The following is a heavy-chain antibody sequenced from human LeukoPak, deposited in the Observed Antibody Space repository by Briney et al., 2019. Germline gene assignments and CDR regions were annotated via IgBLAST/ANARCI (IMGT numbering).Heavy chain of an antibody. CDR1: GFTFSSYN. J-gene: IGHJ4*02. CDR2: ISSGSSTR. Sequence: GGSLRLSCAASGFTFSSYNMNWVRQAPGKGLEWVSYISSGSSTRYYVDSVKGRFTISRDNARNSLYLQMNSLRAEDTAVYYCARDSFDYWGQGTLVTVSS. CDR3: ARDSFDY. V-gene: IGHV3-48*01.